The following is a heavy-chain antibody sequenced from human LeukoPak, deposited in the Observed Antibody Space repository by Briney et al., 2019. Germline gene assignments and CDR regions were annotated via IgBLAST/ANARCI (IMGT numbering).Heavy chain of an antibody. CDR2: IYHSGST. V-gene: IGHV4-30-2*01. J-gene: IGHJ5*02. CDR1: GGSISGGGYS. Sequence: SETLSLTCAVSGGSISGGGYSWSWIRQPPGKGLEWIGYIYHSGSTYYNPSLKSRLTISVDRSKNQFSLKLSSVTAADTAVYYCARDLAAAGSFDPWGQGTLVTVSS. CDR3: ARDLAAAGSFDP. D-gene: IGHD6-13*01.